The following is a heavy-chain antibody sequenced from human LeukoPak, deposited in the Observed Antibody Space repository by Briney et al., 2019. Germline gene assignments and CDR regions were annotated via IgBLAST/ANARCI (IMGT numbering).Heavy chain of an antibody. CDR2: INHSGST. D-gene: IGHD2-15*01. Sequence: SETLSLTCAVYGGSFSGYYWSWIRQPPGNGLEWIGEINHSGSTNYNPSLKSRVTISVDTSKNQFSLKLSSVTAADTAVYYCARSLLGYCSRGSCGAFDYWGQGTLVTVSS. CDR1: GGSFSGYY. V-gene: IGHV4-34*01. J-gene: IGHJ4*02. CDR3: ARSLLGYCSRGSCGAFDY.